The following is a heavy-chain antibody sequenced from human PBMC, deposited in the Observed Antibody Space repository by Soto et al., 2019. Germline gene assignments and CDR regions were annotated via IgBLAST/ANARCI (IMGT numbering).Heavy chain of an antibody. CDR2: NILSVGRA. CDR1: GGTFSSDA. D-gene: IGHD3-22*01. CDR3: ARGLECRGYSLGTPPWFAL. Sequence: SVKVSCQTSGGTFSSDAISWVRQAPGQGLERVGGNILSVGRANYAEKFQGRVTITADKSTSTVYMELSSKRSDDTAVSFCARGLECRGYSLGTPPWFALRG. J-gene: IGHJ5*02. V-gene: IGHV1-69*10.